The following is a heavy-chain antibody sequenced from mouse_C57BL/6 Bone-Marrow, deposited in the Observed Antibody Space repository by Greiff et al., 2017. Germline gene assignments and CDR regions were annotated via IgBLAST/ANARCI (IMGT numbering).Heavy chain of an antibody. Sequence: QVQLQQPGAELVMPGASVKLSCKASGYTFTSYWMHWVKQRPGQGLEWIGEIDPSDSYTNYNQKFKGKSTLTVDKSSSTAYMQLSSLTPEDSAVYYCARDEIYYYYGFAYWGQGTLVTVSA. D-gene: IGHD2-4*01. CDR1: GYTFTSYW. CDR3: ARDEIYYYYGFAY. CDR2: IDPSDSYT. V-gene: IGHV1-69*01. J-gene: IGHJ3*01.